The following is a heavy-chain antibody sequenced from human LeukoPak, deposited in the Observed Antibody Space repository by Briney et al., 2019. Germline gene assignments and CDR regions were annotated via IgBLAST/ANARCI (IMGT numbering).Heavy chain of an antibody. CDR2: INHSGST. V-gene: IGHV4-34*01. CDR3: ARNYGYGYPYYFDY. Sequence: PSETLSLTCAVYGGSFSGYYWSWTRQPPGKGLEWIGEINHSGSTNYNPSLKSRVTISVDTSKNQFSLKLSSVTAADTAVYYCARNYGYGYPYYFDYWGQGTLVTVSS. J-gene: IGHJ4*02. CDR1: GGSFSGYY. D-gene: IGHD5-18*01.